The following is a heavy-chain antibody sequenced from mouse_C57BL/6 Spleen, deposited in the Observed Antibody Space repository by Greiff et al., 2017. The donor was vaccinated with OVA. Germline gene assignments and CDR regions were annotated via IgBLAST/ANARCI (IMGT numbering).Heavy chain of an antibody. J-gene: IGHJ4*01. D-gene: IGHD1-1*01. Sequence: EVQLVESGGGLVKPGGSLKLSCAASGFTFSSYAMSWVRQTPEKRLEWVATISDGGSYTYYPDNVKGRFTISRDNAKNNLYLHMSHLKSEDTAMYYYESDATDYAMDYWGQGTSVTVSS. CDR3: ESDATDYAMDY. CDR1: GFTFSSYA. V-gene: IGHV5-4*01. CDR2: ISDGGSYT.